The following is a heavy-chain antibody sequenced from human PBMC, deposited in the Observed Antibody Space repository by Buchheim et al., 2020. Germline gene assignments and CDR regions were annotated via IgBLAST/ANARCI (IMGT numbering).Heavy chain of an antibody. Sequence: EVQLVESGGDLVQPGGSLRLSCAASGFTFRTYSMNWVRQAPGKGLEWVSYISSTSTSIYYADSVKGRFTISSDNVMNSLYLQRSSLRAEDTAVYYCARDNGYYDILTGYYTGWFDPWGQGTL. CDR1: GFTFRTYS. J-gene: IGHJ5*02. CDR3: ARDNGYYDILTGYYTGWFDP. CDR2: ISSTSTSI. V-gene: IGHV3-48*01. D-gene: IGHD3-9*01.